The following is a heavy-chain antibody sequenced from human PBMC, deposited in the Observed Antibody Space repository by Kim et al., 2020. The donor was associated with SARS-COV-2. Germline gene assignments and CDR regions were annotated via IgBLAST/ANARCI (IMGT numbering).Heavy chain of an antibody. V-gene: IGHV3-11*05. CDR2: ISSGIPYT. J-gene: IGHJ1*01. CDR3: SRDGGRGIIDN. CDR1: GFIFSDYY. Sequence: GGSLRLSCTTSGFIFSDYYMSWIRQAPGRGLEWISSISSGIPYTNYAASVRGRFTIPRDNAKNSLYLKMTSLRAEDTAIYNFSRDGGRGIIDNWALGT. D-gene: IGHD3-16*01.